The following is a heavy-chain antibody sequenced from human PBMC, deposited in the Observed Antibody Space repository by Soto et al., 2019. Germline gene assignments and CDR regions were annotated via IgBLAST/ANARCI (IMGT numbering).Heavy chain of an antibody. CDR1: GFTVSSNY. V-gene: IGHV3-53*04. J-gene: IGHJ5*02. CDR2: IYSGGST. Sequence: EVQLVESGGGLVQPGGSLRLSCAASGFTVSSNYMSWVRQAPGKGLEWVSVIYSGGSTYYADSVKGRFTVSRHNSKNTLYLQMNSLRAEDTAVYYCAREVGHGWFDPWGQGTLVTVSS. CDR3: AREVGHGWFDP.